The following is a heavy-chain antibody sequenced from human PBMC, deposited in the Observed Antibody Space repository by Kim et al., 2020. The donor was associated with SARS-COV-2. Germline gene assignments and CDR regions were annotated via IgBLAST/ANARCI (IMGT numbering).Heavy chain of an antibody. J-gene: IGHJ4*02. CDR1: GGSISSYY. CDR3: ASASVGQLVFFDY. CDR2: IYYSGST. Sequence: SETLSLTCTVSGGSISSYYWSWIRQPPGKGLEWIGYIYYSGSTNYNPSLKSRVTISVDTSKNQFSLKLSSVTAADTAVYYCASASVGQLVFFDYWGQGTLVTVSS. V-gene: IGHV4-59*08. D-gene: IGHD6-13*01.